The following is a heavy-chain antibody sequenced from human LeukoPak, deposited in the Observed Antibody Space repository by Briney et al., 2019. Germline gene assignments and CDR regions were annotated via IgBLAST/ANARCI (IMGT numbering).Heavy chain of an antibody. J-gene: IGHJ3*01. Sequence: PGGSLRLSCAASGFTFSSYAMSWVRQAPGKGLEWVSAISGSGGSTYYADSVKGRFTISRDNSKNTLNLQMNSLRAEDTAIYYCAKGTTVVAASGDAFDVWGQGTMVTVSS. CDR1: GFTFSSYA. CDR2: ISGSGGST. V-gene: IGHV3-23*01. CDR3: AKGTTVVAASGDAFDV. D-gene: IGHD2-15*01.